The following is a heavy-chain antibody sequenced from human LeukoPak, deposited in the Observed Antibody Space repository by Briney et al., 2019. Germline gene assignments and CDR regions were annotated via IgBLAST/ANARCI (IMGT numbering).Heavy chain of an antibody. J-gene: IGHJ1*01. D-gene: IGHD3-22*01. CDR3: AKDKNSGYQLAAEYFHH. CDR2: ISGSGSTK. Sequence: GWSLTLSCAASGFTFNNYAMTLVRQAPGKGLEWVSTISGSGSTKYYSGSVKGRFTISRDNSKNTLSLQMNSLRVEDTAIYYCAKDKNSGYQLAAEYFHHWGQGTLVTVSS. V-gene: IGHV3-23*01. CDR1: GFTFNNYA.